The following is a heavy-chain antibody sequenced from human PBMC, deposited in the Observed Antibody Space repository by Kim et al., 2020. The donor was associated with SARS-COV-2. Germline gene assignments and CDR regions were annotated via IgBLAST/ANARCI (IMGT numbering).Heavy chain of an antibody. D-gene: IGHD3-9*01. CDR1: GYTFTSYA. V-gene: IGHV7-4-1*02. Sequence: ASVKVSCKASGYTFTSYAMNWVRQAPGQGLEWMGWINTNTGNPTYAQGFTGRFVFSLDTSVSTAYLQISSLKAEDTAVYYCARWPEGLRYFDWSNAFDIWGQGPMVTVSS. CDR3: ARWPEGLRYFDWSNAFDI. CDR2: INTNTGNP. J-gene: IGHJ3*02.